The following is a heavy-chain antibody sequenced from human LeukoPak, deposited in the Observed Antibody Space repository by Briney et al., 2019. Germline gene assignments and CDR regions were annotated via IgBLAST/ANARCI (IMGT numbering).Heavy chain of an antibody. J-gene: IGHJ3*02. D-gene: IGHD3-9*01. CDR2: IKQDGSEK. Sequence: GGSLRLSCAASGFTFSSYWMSWVRQAPGKGLEWVANIKQDGSEKYYVDSVKGRFTISRDNAKNSLYLQMNSLRAEDTAVYYCASNYDILTGYPDAFDIWGQGTMVTVSS. V-gene: IGHV3-7*01. CDR3: ASNYDILTGYPDAFDI. CDR1: GFTFSSYW.